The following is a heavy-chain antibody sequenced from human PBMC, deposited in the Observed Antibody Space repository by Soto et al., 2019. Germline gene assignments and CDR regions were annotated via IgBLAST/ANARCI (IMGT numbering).Heavy chain of an antibody. CDR1: GFTVSSNY. V-gene: IGHV3-66*01. D-gene: IGHD2-8*01. CDR2: IYSGGST. Sequence: GSLRLSCAASGFTVSSNYMSWVRQAPGKGLEWVSVIYSGGSTYYADSGKGRFTISRDNSKNTLYLQKNSLRAEDTAVFYCARGRPFFTNGVCYTGVPYSFDYWGQGTLVTVSS. CDR3: ARGRPFFTNGVCYTGVPYSFDY. J-gene: IGHJ4*02.